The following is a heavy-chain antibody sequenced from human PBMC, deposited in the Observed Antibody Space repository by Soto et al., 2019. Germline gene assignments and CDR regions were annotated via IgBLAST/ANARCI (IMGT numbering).Heavy chain of an antibody. CDR3: ARDLEGPRPTGDGYYYLIGY. V-gene: IGHV1-46*01. Sequence: ASVKVSCKASGYTFTSYYMHWVRQAPGQGLEWMGIINPSGGSTSYAQKFQGRVTMTRDTSTSTVYMELSSLRSEDTAVYYCARDLEGPRPTGDGYYYLIGYWGQGTLVTVLL. CDR1: GYTFTSYY. D-gene: IGHD3-22*01. CDR2: INPSGGST. J-gene: IGHJ4*02.